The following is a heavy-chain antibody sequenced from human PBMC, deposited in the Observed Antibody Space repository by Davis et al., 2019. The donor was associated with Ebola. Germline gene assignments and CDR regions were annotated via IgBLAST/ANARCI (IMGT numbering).Heavy chain of an antibody. Sequence: SVKVSCKASGGTFSSYAISWVRQAPGQGLEWMGRIIPILGIANYAQKFQGRVTITADKSTSTAYMELSSLRSEDTAVYYCTAGGYGSGSRGDYWGQGTLVTVSS. CDR3: TAGGYGSGSRGDY. D-gene: IGHD3-10*01. CDR1: GGTFSSYA. J-gene: IGHJ4*02. CDR2: IIPILGIA. V-gene: IGHV1-69*04.